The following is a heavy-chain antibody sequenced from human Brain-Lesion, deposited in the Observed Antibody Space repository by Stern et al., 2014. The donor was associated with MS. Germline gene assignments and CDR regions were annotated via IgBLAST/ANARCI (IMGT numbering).Heavy chain of an antibody. Sequence: VQLEESGPGLVKPSQTLSLSCTVSGGSISSGGYYWSWIRQPAGKGLAWIGRIFNSGSTSYNPSLKSRVTISIATSKNQFSLRLNSMTAADTAVYYCARGRVVPGFQYYATDVWGQGTTVIVSS. V-gene: IGHV4-61*02. J-gene: IGHJ6*02. D-gene: IGHD2-2*01. CDR2: IFNSGST. CDR3: ARGRVVPGFQYYATDV. CDR1: GGSISSGGYY.